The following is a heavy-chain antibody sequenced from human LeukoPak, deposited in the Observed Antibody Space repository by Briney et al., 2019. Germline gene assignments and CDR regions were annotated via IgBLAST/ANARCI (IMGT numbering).Heavy chain of an antibody. CDR3: ARRDYCSSTSCYGYFDY. V-gene: IGHV5-51*01. Sequence: GESLKICCTGSGYSFTSYWNCWVRQMAGKGLESMGIIYPGGSDTRYSPSFQGQVTISADKSISTAYLQWSSLKASDTAMYYCARRDYCSSTSCYGYFDYWGQGTLVTVSS. CDR1: GYSFTSYW. D-gene: IGHD2-2*01. J-gene: IGHJ4*02. CDR2: IYPGGSDT.